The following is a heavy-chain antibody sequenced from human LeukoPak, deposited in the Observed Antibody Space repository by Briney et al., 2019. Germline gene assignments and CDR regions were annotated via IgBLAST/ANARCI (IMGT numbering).Heavy chain of an antibody. J-gene: IGHJ4*02. D-gene: IGHD3-22*01. V-gene: IGHV3-48*04. Sequence: GGSLRLSCAASGFTFSSYSIDWVRQAPGKGLEWLSYISSSSSTIYYADSVKGRFTISRDNAKNSVYLQMNSLRADDTAVYYCARVWSSGYTKDYWGQGTLVTVSS. CDR1: GFTFSSYS. CDR3: ARVWSSGYTKDY. CDR2: ISSSSSTI.